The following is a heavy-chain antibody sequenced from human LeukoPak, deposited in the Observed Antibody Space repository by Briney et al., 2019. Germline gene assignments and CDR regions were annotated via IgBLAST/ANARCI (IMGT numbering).Heavy chain of an antibody. CDR3: ARKKYGVNNNGRDV. D-gene: IGHD5/OR15-5a*01. CDR1: GYTFSAYG. Sequence: ASVKVSCKASGYTFSAYGINWVRLAPGQGLEWMASINPHKGDTVYAQKFQGRVTMTTDTSTSTAYMHLRSLRSDDTAIYYCARKKYGVNNNGRDVGGKGPRVTVS. J-gene: IGHJ6*04. CDR2: INPHKGDT. V-gene: IGHV1-18*01.